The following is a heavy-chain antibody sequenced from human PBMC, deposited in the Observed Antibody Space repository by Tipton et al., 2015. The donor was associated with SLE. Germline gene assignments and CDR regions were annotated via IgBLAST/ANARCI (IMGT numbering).Heavy chain of an antibody. V-gene: IGHV4-39*01. Sequence: TLSLTCTVSGGSISSNSYYWGWIRQPPGKGLEWIGSIYYSGSTYYNTSLKSRVTISVDTSKNQFSLKLTSVTAADTAVYYCARRMTAGSFDYWGQGTLVTVSS. J-gene: IGHJ4*02. D-gene: IGHD6-13*01. CDR3: ARRMTAGSFDY. CDR2: IYYSGST. CDR1: GGSISSNSYY.